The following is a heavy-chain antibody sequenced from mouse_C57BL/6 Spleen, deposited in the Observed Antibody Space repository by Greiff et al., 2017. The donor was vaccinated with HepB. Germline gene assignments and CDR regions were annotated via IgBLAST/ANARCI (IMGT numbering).Heavy chain of an antibody. V-gene: IGHV1-80*01. J-gene: IGHJ4*01. Sequence: VQLQQSGAELVKPGASVKISCKASGYAFSSYWMNWVKQRPGKGLEWIGQIYPGDGDTNYNGKFKGKATLTADKSSSTAYMQLSSLTSEDSAVYFCARLLSPYYAMDYWGQGTSVTVSS. D-gene: IGHD6-2*01. CDR3: ARLLSPYYAMDY. CDR1: GYAFSSYW. CDR2: IYPGDGDT.